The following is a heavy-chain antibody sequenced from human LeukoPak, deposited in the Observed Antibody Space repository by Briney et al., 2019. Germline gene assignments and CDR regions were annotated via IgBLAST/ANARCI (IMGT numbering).Heavy chain of an antibody. CDR1: SGSISSLY. J-gene: IGHJ4*02. CDR3: ARHDKGFDY. Sequence: SETLSFTWTVSSGSISSLYWSWFAQPQGKGRGGLGYIDSSGTINFKPSLKRGLTTSVDTSKNQFSLKLSPATAADTAVYYCARHDKGFDYWGQGTLVTVSA. D-gene: IGHD3-22*01. CDR2: IDSSGTI. V-gene: IGHV4-59*08.